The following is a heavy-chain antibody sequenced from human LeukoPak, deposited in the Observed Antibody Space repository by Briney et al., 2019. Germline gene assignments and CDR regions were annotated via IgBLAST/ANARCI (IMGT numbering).Heavy chain of an antibody. CDR3: ATCPAYTHTNNWFDP. Sequence: KPSETLSLTCTVSGGSISSSSYYWGWIRQSPGKGLEWIGNIYYSGSTYYDPSLKSRVTISVDTSKNQFSLKLNSVTAADTAVYYCATCPAYTHTNNWFDPWGQGTLVTVSS. V-gene: IGHV4-39*07. CDR2: IYYSGST. J-gene: IGHJ5*02. CDR1: GGSISSSSYY. D-gene: IGHD2-2*02.